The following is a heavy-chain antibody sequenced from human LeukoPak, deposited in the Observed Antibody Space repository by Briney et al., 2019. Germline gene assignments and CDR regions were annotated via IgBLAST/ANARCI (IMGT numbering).Heavy chain of an antibody. CDR3: ARDSVHGYYDSSGYSALVDY. Sequence: GGSLRLSCAASGFTFSSYWMSWVRQAPGKGPEWVANIKQDGSEKYYVDSVKGRFTISRGNAKNSLYLQMNSLRAEDTAVYYCARDSVHGYYDSSGYSALVDYWGQGTLVTVSS. CDR2: IKQDGSEK. D-gene: IGHD3-22*01. CDR1: GFTFSSYW. J-gene: IGHJ4*02. V-gene: IGHV3-7*01.